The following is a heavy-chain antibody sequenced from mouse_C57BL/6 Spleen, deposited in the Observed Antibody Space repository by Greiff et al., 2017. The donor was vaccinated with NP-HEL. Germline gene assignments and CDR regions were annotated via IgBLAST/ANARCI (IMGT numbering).Heavy chain of an antibody. CDR2: IYPGDGDT. D-gene: IGHD1-1*01. J-gene: IGHJ4*01. CDR1: GYAFSSSW. Sequence: VMLVESGPELVKPGASVKISCKASGYAFSSSWMNWVKQRPGKGLEWIGRIYPGDGDTNYNGKFKGKATLTADKSSSTAYMQLSSLTSEDSAVYFGARGNTTVEAYDYAMDYWGQGTSVTVSA. CDR3: ARGNTTVEAYDYAMDY. V-gene: IGHV1-82*01.